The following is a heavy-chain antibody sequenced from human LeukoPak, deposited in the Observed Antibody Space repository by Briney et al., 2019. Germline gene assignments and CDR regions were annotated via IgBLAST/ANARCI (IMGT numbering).Heavy chain of an antibody. CDR3: ARQPITSSSLPYYFDY. D-gene: IGHD6-6*01. Sequence: PSETLSLTCTVSGGSISSGSYYWGWIRQPPGKGLEWIGSIYYSGSTYYNPSLKSRVTISVDTSKNQFSLKLSSVTAADTAVYYCARQPITSSSLPYYFDYWGQGTLVTVSS. J-gene: IGHJ4*02. CDR2: IYYSGST. V-gene: IGHV4-39*01. CDR1: GGSISSGSYY.